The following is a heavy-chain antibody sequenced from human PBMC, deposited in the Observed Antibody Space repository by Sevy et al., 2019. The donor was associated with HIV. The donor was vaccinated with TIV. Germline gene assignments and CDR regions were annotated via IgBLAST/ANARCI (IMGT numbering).Heavy chain of an antibody. CDR1: GYTFTSYD. V-gene: IGHV1-8*01. CDR2: MNPDSGKR. Sequence: ASVKVSCKTSGYTFTSYDINWVRQATGQGLEWMVWMNPDSGKRGYAQKFQGRVTMTTNTSISTAYMELRSLRSEDSAVYYCSTADLDSSTFFYYYGMDVWGQGTTVTVSS. J-gene: IGHJ6*02. D-gene: IGHD6-13*01. CDR3: STADLDSSTFFYYYGMDV.